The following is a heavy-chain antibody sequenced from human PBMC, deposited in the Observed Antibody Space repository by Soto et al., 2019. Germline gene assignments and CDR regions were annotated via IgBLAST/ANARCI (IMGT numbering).Heavy chain of an antibody. CDR3: ARVSGSGPRSDFES. Sequence: HPQQYLRHSYGVSTFIFSTFTLHWFRQAPGKGLEWVSVISKDGSIKSYADSVKGRFTISRDNSQNILYLQMNSLRTEDMAVYFCARVSGSGPRSDFESWGQGT. CDR1: TFIFSTFT. J-gene: IGHJ4*02. D-gene: IGHD6-25*01. CDR2: ISKDGSIK. V-gene: IGHV3-30-3*01.